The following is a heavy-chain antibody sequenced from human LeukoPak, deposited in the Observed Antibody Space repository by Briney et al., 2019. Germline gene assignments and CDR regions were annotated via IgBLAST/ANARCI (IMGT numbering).Heavy chain of an antibody. Sequence: SETLSLTCTVSGGSISSFYWSWIRQAAGKGLEWIGRIYTSGTTNYNPSLKSRVTLSLDTSKKQFSLKLSSVTAADTAVYYCASVLRGSSWSPFDYWGQGTLVTVSS. V-gene: IGHV4-4*07. D-gene: IGHD6-13*01. J-gene: IGHJ4*02. CDR1: GGSISSFY. CDR2: IYTSGTT. CDR3: ASVLRGSSWSPFDY.